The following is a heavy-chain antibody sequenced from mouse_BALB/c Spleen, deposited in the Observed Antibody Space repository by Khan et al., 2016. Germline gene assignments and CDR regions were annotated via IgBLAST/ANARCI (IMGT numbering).Heavy chain of an antibody. CDR2: IWSGGAT. CDR3: ARSPLYYGSSLYAVDY. J-gene: IGHJ4*01. CDR1: GFSLSSYG. D-gene: IGHD1-1*01. V-gene: IGHV2-2*01. Sequence: QVQLKQSGPGLVQPSQSLSITCTVSGFSLSSYGIHWVRQSPGKGLEWLGVIWSGGATDYKAAFISRLSISKDNSKSQVFFKMNSLQGDDTAIYXGARSPLYYGSSLYAVDYWGQGTSVTVSS.